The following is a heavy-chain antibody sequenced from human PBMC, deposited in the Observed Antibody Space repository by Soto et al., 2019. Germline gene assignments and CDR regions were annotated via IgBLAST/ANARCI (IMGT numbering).Heavy chain of an antibody. J-gene: IGHJ4*02. CDR3: ARTARPVVVAAIWGYFDY. D-gene: IGHD2-15*01. V-gene: IGHV1-18*01. Sequence: ASVKVSCKASGYTFTSYGISWVRQAPGQGLEWMGWISAYNGNTNYAQKLQGRVTMTTDTSTSTAYMELRSLRSDDTAVYYCARTARPVVVAAIWGYFDYWGQGTLVTVSS. CDR2: ISAYNGNT. CDR1: GYTFTSYG.